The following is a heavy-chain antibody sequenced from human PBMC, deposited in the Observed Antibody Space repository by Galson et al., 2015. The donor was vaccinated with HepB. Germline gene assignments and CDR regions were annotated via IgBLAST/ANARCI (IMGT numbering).Heavy chain of an antibody. CDR3: AKAEVGATISGDY. D-gene: IGHD1-26*01. V-gene: IGHV3-9*01. CDR1: GFTFDDYA. Sequence: SLRLSCAASGFTFDDYAMHWVRQAPGKGLEWVSGISWNSGSIGYADSVKGRFTISRDNAKNSLYLQMNSLRAEDTALYYCAKAEVGATISGDYWGQGTLVTVSS. J-gene: IGHJ4*02. CDR2: ISWNSGSI.